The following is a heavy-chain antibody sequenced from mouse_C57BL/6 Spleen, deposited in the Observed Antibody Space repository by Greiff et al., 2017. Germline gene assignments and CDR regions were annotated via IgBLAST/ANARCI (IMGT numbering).Heavy chain of an antibody. CDR3: ARAYYSNYVFFAY. D-gene: IGHD2-5*01. Sequence: EVKLQESGPELVKPGASVKIPCKASGYTFTDYNMDWVKQSHGKSLEWIGDINPNNGGTIYNQKFKGKATLTVDKSSSTAYMELRSLTSEDTAVYYCARAYYSNYVFFAYWGQGTLVTVSA. V-gene: IGHV1-18*01. J-gene: IGHJ3*01. CDR1: GYTFTDYN. CDR2: INPNNGGT.